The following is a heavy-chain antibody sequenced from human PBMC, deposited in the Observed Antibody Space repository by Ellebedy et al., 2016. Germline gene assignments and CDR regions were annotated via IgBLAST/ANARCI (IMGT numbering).Heavy chain of an antibody. CDR1: GFTFSSYG. V-gene: IGHV3-33*01. D-gene: IGHD3-16*01. Sequence: GGSLRLXXAASGFTFSSYGMHWVRQAPGKGLEWVAVIWYDGSNKYYADSVKGRFTISRDNSKNTLYLQMNSLRAEDTAVYYCARESLNRFWGTIGRSFQHWGQGTLVTVSS. CDR2: IWYDGSNK. CDR3: ARESLNRFWGTIGRSFQH. J-gene: IGHJ1*01.